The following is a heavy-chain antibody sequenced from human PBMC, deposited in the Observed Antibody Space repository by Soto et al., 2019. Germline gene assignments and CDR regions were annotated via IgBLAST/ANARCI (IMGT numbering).Heavy chain of an antibody. D-gene: IGHD3-9*01. J-gene: IGHJ4*02. Sequence: LRLSYAASGFTFSSYAMSWVLQAPGKGLEWVSAISGSGGSTYYADSVKGRFTISRDNSKNTLYLQMNSLRAEDTAVYYCAKDLRYFAWALFDYWGQGTLVTVSS. CDR3: AKDLRYFAWALFDY. CDR2: ISGSGGST. V-gene: IGHV3-23*01. CDR1: GFTFSSYA.